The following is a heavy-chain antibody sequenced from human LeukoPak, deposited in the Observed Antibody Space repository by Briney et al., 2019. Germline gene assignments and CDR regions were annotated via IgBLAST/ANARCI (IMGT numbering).Heavy chain of an antibody. V-gene: IGHV3-30-3*01. CDR1: GFTFSTYA. J-gene: IGHJ4*02. D-gene: IGHD4-17*01. CDR3: AREGYGDYDSGGYFDY. CDR2: ISHDGTNK. Sequence: PGGSLRLSCAASGFTFSTYAMHWVRQAPGKGPEWVAVISHDGTNKYYADSVKGRFTISRDNSKNTLYLQMNSLRAEDTAVYYCAREGYGDYDSGGYFDYWGQGTLVTVSS.